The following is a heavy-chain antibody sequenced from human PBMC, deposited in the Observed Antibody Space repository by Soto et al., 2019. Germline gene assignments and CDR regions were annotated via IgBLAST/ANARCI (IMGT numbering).Heavy chain of an antibody. CDR2: ISYDGSNK. V-gene: IGHV3-30*18. CDR1: GFTFSSYG. Sequence: QVQLVESGGGVVQPGRSLRLSCAASGFTFSSYGMHWVRQAPGKGLEWVAVISYDGSNKYYADSVKGRFTISRDNSKNTLYLQMNSLRAEDTAVYYCAKVTTTVTTHFDYWGQGTLDTVSS. D-gene: IGHD4-17*01. CDR3: AKVTTTVTTHFDY. J-gene: IGHJ4*02.